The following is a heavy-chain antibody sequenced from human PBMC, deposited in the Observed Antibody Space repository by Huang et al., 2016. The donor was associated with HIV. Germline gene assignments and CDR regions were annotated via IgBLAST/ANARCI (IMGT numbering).Heavy chain of an antibody. D-gene: IGHD3-10*01. CDR3: AHRGGSGSYYYGYYFDY. J-gene: IGHJ4*02. CDR2: IYWKDDK. CDR1: GFSLSTSGGG. V-gene: IGHV2-5*01. Sequence: QITLKESGPTLVKPTQTPTLICTFSGFSLSTSGGGVGWTRQPPGKALEWRALIYWKDDKRHSPSPKSRHTITKDTAKNQGVLTMTNMDPVDTATYYCAHRGGSGSYYYGYYFDYWGQGTLVTVSS.